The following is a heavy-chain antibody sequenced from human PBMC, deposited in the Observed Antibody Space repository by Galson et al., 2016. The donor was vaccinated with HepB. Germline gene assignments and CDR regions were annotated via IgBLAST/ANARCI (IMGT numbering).Heavy chain of an antibody. CDR3: AREGMTTVAMLDY. V-gene: IGHV3-33*01. D-gene: IGHD4-23*01. J-gene: IGHJ4*02. CDR2: IWYNGSNK. Sequence: SLRLSCAASGFTFSSYGMHWVRQAPGKGLEWVAIIWYNGSNKYYADSVKGRFTISRDNSKSTLSLQMNSLRAEDTAVYYCAREGMTTVAMLDYWGQGTLVTVAS. CDR1: GFTFSSYG.